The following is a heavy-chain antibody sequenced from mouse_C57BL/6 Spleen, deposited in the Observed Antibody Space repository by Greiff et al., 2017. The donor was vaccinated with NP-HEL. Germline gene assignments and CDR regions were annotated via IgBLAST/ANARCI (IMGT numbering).Heavy chain of an antibody. CDR3: ARGNYDYDEDYAMDY. CDR1: GFTFSDYG. J-gene: IGHJ4*01. CDR2: ISSGSSTL. D-gene: IGHD2-4*01. V-gene: IGHV5-17*01. Sequence: EVHLVESGGGLVKPGGSLKLSCAASGFTFSDYGMHWVRQAPEKGLEWVAYISSGSSTLYYADTVKGRFTISRDNAKNTLFLQMTSLRSEDTAMYYCARGNYDYDEDYAMDYWGQGTSVTVSS.